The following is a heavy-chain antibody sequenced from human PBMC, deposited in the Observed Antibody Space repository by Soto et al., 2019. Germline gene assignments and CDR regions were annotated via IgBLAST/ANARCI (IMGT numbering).Heavy chain of an antibody. Sequence: QVQLQASGPGLVKPSDTLSLTCTVSGGSISSYYWSWIRQPPGKGLEWIGYIYYSGSTNYNPSLKSRVTISVDTSKNQFSLKLSSVTAADTAVYYCARTYGDYGYYYYMDVWGKGTTVTVSS. CDR2: IYYSGST. D-gene: IGHD4-17*01. CDR3: ARTYGDYGYYYYMDV. V-gene: IGHV4-59*08. CDR1: GGSISSYY. J-gene: IGHJ6*03.